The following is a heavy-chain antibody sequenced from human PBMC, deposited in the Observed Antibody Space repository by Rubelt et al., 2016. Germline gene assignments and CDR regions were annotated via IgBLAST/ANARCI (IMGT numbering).Heavy chain of an antibody. V-gene: IGHV4-39*01. D-gene: IGHD2-21*02. Sequence: QLHLQESGPGLVKPSETLSLSCSVSGGSISLSSYYWGWFRQSPGKGLEWIASINWRGTTYYNPSLKSRVTISVNTSKNQLSRKLSSGTAADTAVYYCARRVFCSGDCIPDFDYWGQGTLVTVSS. CDR2: INWRGTT. CDR3: ARRVFCSGDCIPDFDY. J-gene: IGHJ4*02. CDR1: GGSISLSSYY.